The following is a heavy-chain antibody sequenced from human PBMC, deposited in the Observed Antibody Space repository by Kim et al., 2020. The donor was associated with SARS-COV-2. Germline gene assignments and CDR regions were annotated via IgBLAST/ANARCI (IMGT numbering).Heavy chain of an antibody. V-gene: IGHV4-59*01. CDR2: IHFGGGT. J-gene: IGHJ6*02. Sequence: SETLSLTCSVSGGSISTFHWNWIRQPPGKGLEWIGSIHFGGGTKYNPSLKSRVTVSSDTSKNQFSLKVNSVTAADTAVYYCARGRWGPRGSQLIYKGLDVWGQGTTVIVSS. D-gene: IGHD3-10*01. CDR1: GGSISTFH. CDR3: ARGRWGPRGSQLIYKGLDV.